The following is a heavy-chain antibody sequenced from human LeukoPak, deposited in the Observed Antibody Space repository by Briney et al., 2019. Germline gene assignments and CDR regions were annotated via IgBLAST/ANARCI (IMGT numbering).Heavy chain of an antibody. CDR2: ISSSSSYT. V-gene: IGHV3-11*06. D-gene: IGHD1-26*01. J-gene: IGHJ4*02. CDR3: ARTSVGAIPYYFDY. Sequence: PSETLSLTCAVYGGSFSGYYWSWIRQAPGKGLEWVSYISSSSSYTNYADSVKGRFTISRDNAKNSLYLQMNSLRAEDTAVYYCARTSVGAIPYYFDYWGQGTLVTVSS. CDR1: GGSFSGYY.